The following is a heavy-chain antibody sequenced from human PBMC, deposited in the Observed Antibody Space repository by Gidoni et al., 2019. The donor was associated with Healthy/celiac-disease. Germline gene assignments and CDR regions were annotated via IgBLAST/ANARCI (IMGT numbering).Heavy chain of an antibody. CDR3: ARGRLPVDGYNYSNFDY. CDR2: ISYDGSNK. V-gene: IGHV3-30*01. Sequence: QVQLVASGGGVVQPGRSLRLACAASGFTFSNYAMHWVRQAPGKGLEWVAVISYDGSNKYYADSVKGRFTISRDNSKITLYLQMNSLRAEDTAVYYCARGRLPVDGYNYSNFDYWGQGTLVTVSS. CDR1: GFTFSNYA. D-gene: IGHD5-12*01. J-gene: IGHJ4*02.